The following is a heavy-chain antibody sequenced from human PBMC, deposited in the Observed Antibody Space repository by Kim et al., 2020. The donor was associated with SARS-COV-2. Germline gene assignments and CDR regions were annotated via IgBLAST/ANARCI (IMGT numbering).Heavy chain of an antibody. J-gene: IGHJ4*02. V-gene: IGHV3-74*03. CDR1: GFSFRSYR. Sequence: GGSLRLSCEASGFSFRSYRMHWVRQAQGKGLVWVSHINDDGSATTFADSVKGRFTIARDNAKNTFYLQMSSLRADDSAVYYCAREYYGLLTGYYYDYWGQGTLLTVSS. CDR3: AREYYGLLTGYYYDY. CDR2: INDDGSAT. D-gene: IGHD3-9*01.